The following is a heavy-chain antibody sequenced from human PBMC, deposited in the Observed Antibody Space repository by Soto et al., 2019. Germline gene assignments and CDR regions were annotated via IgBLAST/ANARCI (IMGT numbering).Heavy chain of an antibody. J-gene: IGHJ6*02. D-gene: IGHD3-3*01. CDR3: ARVTESLGVYGMDV. CDR2: IFYSGST. CDR1: VGSISSDDYY. Sequence: SETLSLTCTGSVGSISSDDYYWSWIRQPPGKGLEWIGYIFYSGSTYYNPSLRSRLTMSVDTSKNQFSLTLSSVTAADTAVYFCARVTESLGVYGMDVWGQGTSVT. V-gene: IGHV4-30-4*01.